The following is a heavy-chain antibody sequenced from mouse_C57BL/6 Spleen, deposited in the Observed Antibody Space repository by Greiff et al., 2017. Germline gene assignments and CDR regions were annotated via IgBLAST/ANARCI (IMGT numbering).Heavy chain of an antibody. D-gene: IGHD1-1*01. CDR2: INPSNGGT. J-gene: IGHJ2*01. V-gene: IGHV1-53*01. CDR3: ARGVITTVVASIDY. CDR1: GYTFTSYW. Sequence: QVQLQQPGTELVKPGASVQLSCKASGYTFTSYWMHWVKQRPGQGLEWIGNINPSNGGTNYNEKFKSKATLTVDKSSSTSYMQLSSLTSEDSAVYYCARGVITTVVASIDYWGQGTTLTVSS.